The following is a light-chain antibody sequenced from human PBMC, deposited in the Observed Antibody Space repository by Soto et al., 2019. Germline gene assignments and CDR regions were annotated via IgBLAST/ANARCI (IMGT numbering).Light chain of an antibody. Sequence: QSVLTQPPSASGTPGQRVTISCSGSSSNIGSNYVYWYQQLPGTAPKLLIYRNNQRPSGVPDRFSGSKSGTSASLVISGLRSEDEADYYCAAWDDSLSGLWVFGGGTKLTVL. CDR3: AAWDDSLSGLWV. J-gene: IGLJ3*02. CDR2: RNN. CDR1: SSNIGSNY. V-gene: IGLV1-47*01.